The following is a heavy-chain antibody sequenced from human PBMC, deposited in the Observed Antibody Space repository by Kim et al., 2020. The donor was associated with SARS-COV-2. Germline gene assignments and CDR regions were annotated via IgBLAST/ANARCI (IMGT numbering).Heavy chain of an antibody. D-gene: IGHD3-10*01. CDR3: ARGWFGQVGDY. CDR2: ITVSSTHI. Sequence: GGSLRLSFAASGFTFNTYTMDWVRQAPGKGLEWVSSITVSSTHIYYADSVKGRFTISRDNARNSVYLQMNSLRVDDTAVYYCARGWFGQVGDYWGQGTRV. J-gene: IGHJ4*02. CDR1: GFTFNTYT. V-gene: IGHV3-21*01.